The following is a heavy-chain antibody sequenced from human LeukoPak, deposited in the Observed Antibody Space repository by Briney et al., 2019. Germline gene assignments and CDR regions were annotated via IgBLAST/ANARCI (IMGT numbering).Heavy chain of an antibody. CDR2: INHSGST. D-gene: IGHD5-24*01. Sequence: SETLSLTCTVSGGSIGSSSYYWGWIRQPPGKGLEWIGEINHSGSTNYNPSLKSRVTISVDTSKNQFSLKVSSVTAADTAVYYCARMPLKRWLQSYYFDYWGQGTLVTVSS. CDR3: ARMPLKRWLQSYYFDY. V-gene: IGHV4-39*07. J-gene: IGHJ4*02. CDR1: GGSIGSSSYY.